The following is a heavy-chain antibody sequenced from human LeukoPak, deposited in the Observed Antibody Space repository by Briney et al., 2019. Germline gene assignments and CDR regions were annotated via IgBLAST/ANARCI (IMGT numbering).Heavy chain of an antibody. Sequence: SETLSLTCAVYGGSFSGYYWSWIRQPPGKGLEWIGEINHSGSTNYNPSLKSRVTISVDTSKNQFSLKPSSVTAADTAVYYCARGPGQVNLEDYWGQGTLVTVSS. V-gene: IGHV4-34*01. CDR3: ARGPGQVNLEDY. CDR2: INHSGST. J-gene: IGHJ4*02. CDR1: GGSFSGYY. D-gene: IGHD1-1*01.